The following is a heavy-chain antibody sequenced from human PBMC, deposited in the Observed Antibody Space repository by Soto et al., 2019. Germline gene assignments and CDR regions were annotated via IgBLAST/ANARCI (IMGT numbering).Heavy chain of an antibody. CDR2: IIPIFGTA. CDR1: GGTFSSYA. D-gene: IGHD5-18*01. CDR3: ARDRIQLQYYGMDV. J-gene: IGHJ6*02. Sequence: GASVKVSCKXSGGTFSSYAISWVRQAPGQGLEWMGGIIPIFGTANYAQKFQGRVTITADESTSTAYMELSSLRSEDTAVYYCARDRIQLQYYGMDVWGQGTTVTVSS. V-gene: IGHV1-69*13.